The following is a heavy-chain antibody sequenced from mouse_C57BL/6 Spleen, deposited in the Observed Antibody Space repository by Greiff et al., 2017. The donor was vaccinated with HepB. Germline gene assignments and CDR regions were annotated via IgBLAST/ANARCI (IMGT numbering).Heavy chain of an antibody. CDR2: IDPSDSYT. CDR3: ARYYGSSYYAMDY. D-gene: IGHD1-1*01. Sequence: QVQLQQPGAELVKPGASVKLSCKASGYTFTSYWMQWVKQRPGQGLEWIGEIDPSDSYTNYNQKFKGKATLTVDTSSSTAYMQLSSLTSEDSAVYDCARYYGSSYYAMDYWGQGTSVTVSS. J-gene: IGHJ4*01. V-gene: IGHV1-50*01. CDR1: GYTFTSYW.